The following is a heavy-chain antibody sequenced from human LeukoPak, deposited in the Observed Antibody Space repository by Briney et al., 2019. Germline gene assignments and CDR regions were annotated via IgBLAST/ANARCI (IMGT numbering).Heavy chain of an antibody. V-gene: IGHV3-53*01. CDR2: MNSGGDT. Sequence: PGGSLRLSCAASGFTVSNTYMNWVRQAPGKGLEWVSAMNSGGDTYYADSVRGRFIISRDKSRNTLYLQMNSLRVDDTAVYYCARGGSMVRGVLWGQGTLVTVSS. CDR3: ARGGSMVRGVL. D-gene: IGHD3-10*01. CDR1: GFTVSNTY. J-gene: IGHJ4*02.